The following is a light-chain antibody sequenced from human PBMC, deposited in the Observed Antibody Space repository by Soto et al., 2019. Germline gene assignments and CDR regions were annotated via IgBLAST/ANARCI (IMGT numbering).Light chain of an antibody. CDR2: GAS. CDR3: QVYGPSPPIT. V-gene: IGKV3-20*01. Sequence: NVWTQSPGTLSLSPGERAALTCGASQGLRSNYLAWYQQKPGQAPRLLVYGASSRATGIPDRFSGSRSWADVTLTISRLDPEDFAVFYCQVYGPSPPITFGQGTRLEIK. J-gene: IGKJ5*01. CDR1: QGLRSNY.